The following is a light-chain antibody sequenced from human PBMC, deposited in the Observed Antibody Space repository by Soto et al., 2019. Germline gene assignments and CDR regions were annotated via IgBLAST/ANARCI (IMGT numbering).Light chain of an antibody. CDR1: SSDVGGYDY. CDR3: RSYAGINNVI. Sequence: QSALTQPPSASGSPGQSVTISCTGTSSDVGGYDYVSWYQQQSGKAPKLIIYEVTKRPSGVPDRFSGSKSGNTASLTVSGLQAEDEADYYCRSYAGINNVIFGAGTKLTV. J-gene: IGLJ2*01. CDR2: EVT. V-gene: IGLV2-8*01.